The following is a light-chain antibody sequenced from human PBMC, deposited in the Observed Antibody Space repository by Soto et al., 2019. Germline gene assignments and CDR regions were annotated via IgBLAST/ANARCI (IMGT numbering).Light chain of an antibody. Sequence: IQLTQSPSSLSASVGDRVTITCRASQGISSYLAWYQQKTGKAPKLLIYAASTLQSGVPSRFSGSVSGTDFTLTISSLQPEDFATYYCQKLNSYPSTFGKGTKLEIK. CDR1: QGISSY. CDR3: QKLNSYPST. CDR2: AAS. V-gene: IGKV1-9*01. J-gene: IGKJ2*02.